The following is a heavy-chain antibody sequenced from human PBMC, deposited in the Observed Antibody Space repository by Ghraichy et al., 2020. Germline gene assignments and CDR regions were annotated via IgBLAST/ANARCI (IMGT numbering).Heavy chain of an antibody. CDR2: ISDTGGDT. Sequence: GGSLRLSCAASGFTFSSYAMSWVRQPPGRGLELVSIISDTGGDTYYVDSVKGRFVISRDSFKNTVYLQMNTLRVEDTAIYYCAKTGRAAVAGHFDHWGQGTLVTVSS. CDR1: GFTFSSYA. J-gene: IGHJ4*02. V-gene: IGHV3-23*01. D-gene: IGHD6-19*01. CDR3: AKTGRAAVAGHFDH.